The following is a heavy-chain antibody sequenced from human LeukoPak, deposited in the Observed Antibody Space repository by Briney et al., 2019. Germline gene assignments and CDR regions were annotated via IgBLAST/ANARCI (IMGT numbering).Heavy chain of an antibody. D-gene: IGHD2-2*01. CDR1: GYIFGHNG. Sequence: ASVLVSCKNSGYIFGHNGIGWVRQAPGQRLEWMGWINAGNGNTKYSQKFQGRVTITRDTSASTAYMELSSLRSEDTAVYYCARGEDVVVPAAMPLDYWGQGTLVTVSS. CDR2: INAGNGNT. J-gene: IGHJ4*02. V-gene: IGHV1-3*01. CDR3: ARGEDVVVPAAMPLDY.